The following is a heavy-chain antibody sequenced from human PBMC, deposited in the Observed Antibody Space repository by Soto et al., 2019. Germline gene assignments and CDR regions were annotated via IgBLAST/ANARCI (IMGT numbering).Heavy chain of an antibody. CDR2: MYPGDSDT. CDR1: GYDFNTNW. V-gene: IGHV5-51*01. Sequence: GESLKISCRGSGYDFNTNWFGWVRQLPGRGLEWVGIMYPGDSDTRYNPSLQGHVTLSADVTVSTAFLQWRSLKTSDTGTYFCARLPRDCNKTSCYYADHWGQGTQVTVSS. CDR3: ARLPRDCNKTSCYYADH. D-gene: IGHD2-2*01. J-gene: IGHJ4*02.